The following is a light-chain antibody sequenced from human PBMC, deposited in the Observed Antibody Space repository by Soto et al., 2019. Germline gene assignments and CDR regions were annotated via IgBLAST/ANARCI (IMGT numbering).Light chain of an antibody. CDR1: QSVSSSY. CDR2: GAS. CDR3: QQYGRSPKI. Sequence: EIVLTQSPGILSLSPGERATLSCRASQSVSSSYLAWYQQKPGQAPRLLIYGASTRATGIPDRFSGSGSGTDFTITISRLEPEDFAVYYCQQYGRSPKIFGGGTKVEIK. J-gene: IGKJ4*01. V-gene: IGKV3-20*01.